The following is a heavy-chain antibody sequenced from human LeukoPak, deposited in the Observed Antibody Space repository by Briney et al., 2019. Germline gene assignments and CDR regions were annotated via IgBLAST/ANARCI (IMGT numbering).Heavy chain of an antibody. D-gene: IGHD3-3*01. CDR1: GFTFSSYS. Sequence: GGSLRLFCAASGFTFSSYSMNWVRQAPGEGLEWVSSISYSSGYIYYADSVKGRFTIPRENAKNSLYLQMNSLRAEDTAVFYCARTRVGVVIDYFDYWGQGTLVTVSS. CDR2: ISYSSGYI. V-gene: IGHV3-21*01. CDR3: ARTRVGVVIDYFDY. J-gene: IGHJ4*02.